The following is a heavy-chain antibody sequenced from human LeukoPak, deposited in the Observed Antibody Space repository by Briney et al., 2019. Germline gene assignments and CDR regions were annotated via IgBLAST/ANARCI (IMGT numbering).Heavy chain of an antibody. V-gene: IGHV4-59*01. J-gene: IGHJ4*02. D-gene: IGHD3-10*01. Sequence: SETLSLTCTVSGGSISSDYWGWIRQPPGKGLEWIGYIYYSGSTNYNPSLKSRVTISVDTSKNQFSLRLSSVTGADTAVYYCARDQVVRGVQYWGQGTLVTVSS. CDR3: ARDQVVRGVQY. CDR1: GGSISSDY. CDR2: IYYSGST.